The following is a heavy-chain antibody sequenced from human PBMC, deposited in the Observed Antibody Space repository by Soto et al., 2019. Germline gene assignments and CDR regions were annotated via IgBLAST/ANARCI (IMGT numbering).Heavy chain of an antibody. D-gene: IGHD3-3*01. J-gene: IGHJ3*02. CDR1: GYPVTAYY. Sequence: QLHLVQSGAVVKKPGASVTVSCSASGYPVTAYYMHWVRQAPGRGLEWMGGINPATGAAKYTQTLRGKVTITRDTATSTGFMELGRPTSEDTAAFYCARGGGVGVAGSAAFDMWGQGTWVTVSS. CDR3: ARGGGVGVAGSAAFDM. V-gene: IGHV1-2*02. CDR2: INPATGAA.